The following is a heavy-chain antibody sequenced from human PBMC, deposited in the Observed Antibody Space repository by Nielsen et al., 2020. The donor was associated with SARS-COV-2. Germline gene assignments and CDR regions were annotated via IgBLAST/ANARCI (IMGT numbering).Heavy chain of an antibody. D-gene: IGHD6-6*01. CDR2: ISWNSGSI. V-gene: IGHV3-9*01. J-gene: IGHJ4*02. Sequence: SLKISCAASGFTFDDYAMHWVRQAPGKGLEWVSGISWNSGSIGYADSVKGRFTISRDNAKNSLYLQMNSLRAEDTAVYYCIPAATDQYSSSRAFDYWGQGTLVTVSS. CDR3: IPAATDQYSSSRAFDY. CDR1: GFTFDDYA.